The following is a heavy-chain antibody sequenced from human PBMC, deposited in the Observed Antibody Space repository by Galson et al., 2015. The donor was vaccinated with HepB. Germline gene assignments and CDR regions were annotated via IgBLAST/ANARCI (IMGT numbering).Heavy chain of an antibody. Sequence: SLRLSCAASGFTFSDSAMTWVRKAPERGLEGVSTVDVSTYRTYYADSVKGRITISRDNSKNTLYLRMNSLRADDTALYYCAKARRDFVDGEGRYYSYYTDVWGKGTTVAVSS. CDR1: GFTFSDSA. D-gene: IGHD3-10*01. CDR3: AKARRDFVDGEGRYYSYYTDV. CDR2: VDVSTYRT. V-gene: IGHV3-23*01. J-gene: IGHJ6*03.